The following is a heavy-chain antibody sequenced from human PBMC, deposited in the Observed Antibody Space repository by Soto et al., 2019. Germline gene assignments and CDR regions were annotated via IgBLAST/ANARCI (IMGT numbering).Heavy chain of an antibody. CDR2: IYHSGST. CDR3: ARDWVEDYGDYFLHYFDY. V-gene: IGHV4-4*02. D-gene: IGHD4-17*01. J-gene: IGHJ4*02. Sequence: PSETLSLTCAVSGGSISSSNWWSWVRQPPGKGLEWIGEIYHSGSTNYNPSLKSRVTISVDKSKNQFSLKLSSVTAADTAVYYCARDWVEDYGDYFLHYFDYWGQGTLVTVSS. CDR1: GGSISSSNW.